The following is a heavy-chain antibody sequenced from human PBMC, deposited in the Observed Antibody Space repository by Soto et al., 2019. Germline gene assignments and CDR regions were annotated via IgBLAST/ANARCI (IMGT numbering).Heavy chain of an antibody. Sequence: GASVQVSCKASGGPFRSYAISWVRQAPGQGLECMGGIIPIFGTANYAQKFQGRVTITADESTSTAYMELSSLRSEDTAVYYCASPDTYCGGDCYYYYYGRDVWGQGTTVTVSS. J-gene: IGHJ6*02. D-gene: IGHD2-21*02. V-gene: IGHV1-69*13. CDR3: ASPDTYCGGDCYYYYYGRDV. CDR1: GGPFRSYA. CDR2: IIPIFGTA.